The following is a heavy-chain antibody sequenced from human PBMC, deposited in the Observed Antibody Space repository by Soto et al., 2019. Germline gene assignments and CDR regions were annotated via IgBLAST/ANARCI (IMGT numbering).Heavy chain of an antibody. D-gene: IGHD3-16*01. CDR2: IYYDGVT. J-gene: IGHJ6*02. CDR1: GDSIHSYY. Sequence: QVQLQESGPGMVKPSETLSLTCTVSGDSIHSYYWGWIRQTPGKGLEWIGYIYYDGVTTYNPSLNSRVTISVHTSKTHFSLRLTAVTAAETAVYYCTRGAGGDRYGYKYGMDVWGQGTTVTVSS. V-gene: IGHV4-59*01. CDR3: TRGAGGDRYGYKYGMDV.